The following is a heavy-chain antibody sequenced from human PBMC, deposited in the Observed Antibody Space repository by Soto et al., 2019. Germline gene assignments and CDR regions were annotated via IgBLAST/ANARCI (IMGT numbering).Heavy chain of an antibody. CDR3: VRDGYNFASGHFDF. D-gene: IGHD5-12*01. CDR1: GFTFSSHW. J-gene: IGHJ4*02. Sequence: EVQLVESGGGLVQPGGSLRLSCAASGFTFSSHWMHWVRQAPGKGLVWVSRINSDGSSTGYVDSVKGRFTISRDNAKDTLYLQMNSLRAEDTAMYYCVRDGYNFASGHFDFWGQGTLVTVTS. CDR2: INSDGSST. V-gene: IGHV3-74*01.